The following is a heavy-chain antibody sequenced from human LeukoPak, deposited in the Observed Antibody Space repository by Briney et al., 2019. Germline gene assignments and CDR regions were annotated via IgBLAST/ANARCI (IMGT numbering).Heavy chain of an antibody. V-gene: IGHV1-18*01. J-gene: IGHJ6*02. D-gene: IGHD3-3*01. CDR2: ISSYNCNT. CDR1: GYPFTSFG. Sequence: ASVKVSCKASGYPFTSFGISCVRQPPGQALECMVWISSYNCNTNYAQKLQGRVTMTTDTSTSTAYMELRSLRSDDTAVYYCARETSPARFLEWVIHYYGMDVWGQGTTVTVSS. CDR3: ARETSPARFLEWVIHYYGMDV.